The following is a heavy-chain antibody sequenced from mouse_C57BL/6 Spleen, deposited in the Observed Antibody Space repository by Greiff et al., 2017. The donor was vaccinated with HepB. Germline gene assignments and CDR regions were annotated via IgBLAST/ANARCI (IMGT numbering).Heavy chain of an antibody. D-gene: IGHD1-1*01. J-gene: IGHJ3*01. Sequence: EVQLQQSGPELVKPGASVKISCKASGYTFTDYYMNWVKQSHGKGLEWIGDINPNNGGTSYNQKFKGKATLTVDKSSSTAYMELRSLTSEDSAVYCCARRDYYGSSYGFAYWGQGTLVTVSA. CDR1: GYTFTDYY. V-gene: IGHV1-26*01. CDR2: INPNNGGT. CDR3: ARRDYYGSSYGFAY.